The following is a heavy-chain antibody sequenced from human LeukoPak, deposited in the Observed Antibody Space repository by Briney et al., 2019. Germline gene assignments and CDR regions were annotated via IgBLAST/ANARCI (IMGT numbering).Heavy chain of an antibody. V-gene: IGHV3-23*01. D-gene: IGHD3-16*01. J-gene: IGHJ4*02. CDR3: AKEGSRRRFDFDS. Sequence: PGGSLRLSRAASGFTFSNFAMSWFRQAPGRGLEWISAAGTATDTSYADSVKGRFTISRDNSKNTLYLQMNSLGAEDTAVYYCAKEGSRRRFDFDSWGRGTLVTVSS. CDR1: GFTFSNFA. CDR2: AGTATDT.